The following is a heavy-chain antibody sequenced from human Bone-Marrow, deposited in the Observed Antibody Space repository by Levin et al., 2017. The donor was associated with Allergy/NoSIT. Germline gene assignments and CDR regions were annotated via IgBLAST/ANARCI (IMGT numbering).Heavy chain of an antibody. V-gene: IGHV5-51*01. D-gene: IGHD3/OR15-3a*01. CDR2: IYPGDSET. CDR1: GYQFTDYW. J-gene: IGHJ4*02. CDR3: ARQSDELPTYDGDWVEEHYLDH. Sequence: GGSLRLSCQGSGYQFTDYWIGWVRQLPGKGLEWMGNIYPGDSETRSSPSFQGQVTFSVDKSMNTAYLQWDSLRAADTAIYYCARQSDELPTYDGDWVEEHYLDHWGQGTLVTVSS.